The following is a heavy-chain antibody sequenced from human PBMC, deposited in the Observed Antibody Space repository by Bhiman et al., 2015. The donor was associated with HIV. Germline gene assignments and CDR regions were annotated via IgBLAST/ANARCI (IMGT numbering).Heavy chain of an antibody. J-gene: IGHJ2*01. CDR2: ISSSSSYI. V-gene: IGHV3-21*03. Sequence: EVQLVESGGGLVKPGGSLRFSCAASGFTFRTYSMNWVRQAPGKGLEWVSSISSSSSYIYYADSVKGRFTISRDNAKNSLYLQMNSLRAEDTGVYYCAREAYDTRQWYFDLWGLAPWSLSPQ. D-gene: IGHD3-22*01. CDR1: GFTFRTYS. CDR3: AREAYDTRQWYFDL.